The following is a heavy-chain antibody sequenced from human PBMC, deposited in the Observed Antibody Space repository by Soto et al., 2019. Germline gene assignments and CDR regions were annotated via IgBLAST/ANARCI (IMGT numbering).Heavy chain of an antibody. J-gene: IGHJ4*02. CDR3: TKDKGGMVHDY. D-gene: IGHD3-10*01. CDR2: ISYDGSKK. V-gene: IGHV3-30*18. Sequence: QVQLVESGGGVVQPGRSLRLSCAASGFTFSSYTMHWVRHAPGKGLEWVAVISYDGSKKYYADSVKGRFTISRDSSKNALYLQMNSLRAEDTAVEYCTKDKGGMVHDYWGQGTLVTVSS. CDR1: GFTFSSYT.